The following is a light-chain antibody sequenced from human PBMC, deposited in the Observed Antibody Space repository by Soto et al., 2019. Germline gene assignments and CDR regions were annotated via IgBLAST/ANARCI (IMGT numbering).Light chain of an antibody. CDR3: QQSYSSPFP. CDR2: SAS. Sequence: DIQMTQSPSSLSASVGDRVTLTFRASQTIGNYLNWYQQKPGKAPKLLIYSASVLEAGVPSRFSASGSGTGFTLTISSLQHDDFATYYCQQSYSSPFPFGPGNKVDIK. CDR1: QTIGNY. J-gene: IGKJ3*01. V-gene: IGKV1-39*01.